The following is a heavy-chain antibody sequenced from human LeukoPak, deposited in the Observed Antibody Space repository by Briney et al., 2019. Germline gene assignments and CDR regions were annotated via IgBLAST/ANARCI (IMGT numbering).Heavy chain of an antibody. D-gene: IGHD5-24*01. J-gene: IGHJ4*02. CDR3: ARALVATIIGEYFDY. Sequence: GGSLRLSCAASGFTFSSYWMSWVRQAPGKGLEWVANIKQDGSEKYYVDSVKGRFTISRDNAKNSLYLQMNSLRAEDTAVYYCARALVATIIGEYFDYWGQGILVTVSS. V-gene: IGHV3-7*01. CDR2: IKQDGSEK. CDR1: GFTFSSYW.